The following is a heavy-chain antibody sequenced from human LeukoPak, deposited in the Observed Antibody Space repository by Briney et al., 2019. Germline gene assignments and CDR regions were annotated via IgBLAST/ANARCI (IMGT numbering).Heavy chain of an antibody. Sequence: GGSLRLSCAASGFTFSSYGMHWVRQAPGKGLEWVAVISYDGSNKYYADSVKGRFTISRDNSKNSLYLQMNGLRAEDTALYYCAKDGDYVWGSYRYTGADYWGQGTLVTVSS. J-gene: IGHJ4*02. CDR3: AKDGDYVWGSYRYTGADY. V-gene: IGHV3-30*18. D-gene: IGHD3-16*02. CDR2: ISYDGSNK. CDR1: GFTFSSYG.